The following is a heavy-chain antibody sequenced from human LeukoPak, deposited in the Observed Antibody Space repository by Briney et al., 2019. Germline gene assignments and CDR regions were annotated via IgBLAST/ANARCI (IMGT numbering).Heavy chain of an antibody. Sequence: ASVKISCKASGYTFTSYDLNWVRQATGQGLEWMGWMNPNSGNTGYAQKFQGRVTITRNTSISTAYMELSSLRSEDTAVYYCARGIVVVPAARYYMDVWGKGTTVTVSS. CDR3: ARGIVVVPAARYYMDV. D-gene: IGHD2-2*01. J-gene: IGHJ6*03. CDR2: MNPNSGNT. CDR1: GYTFTSYD. V-gene: IGHV1-8*03.